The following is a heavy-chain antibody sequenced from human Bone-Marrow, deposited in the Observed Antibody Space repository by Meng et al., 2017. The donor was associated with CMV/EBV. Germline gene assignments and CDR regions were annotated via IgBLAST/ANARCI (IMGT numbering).Heavy chain of an antibody. CDR2: ISSSSSYI. J-gene: IGHJ3*02. Sequence: GGSLRLSCAASGFTFSSYSMNWVRQAPGKGLEWVSSISSSSSYIYYADSVKGRFTISRDNAKNSLYLQMNSLRAEDTAVYYCARDLPLFTDIVVVPAANDAFYIWGQGTMVTVSS. V-gene: IGHV3-21*01. D-gene: IGHD2-2*01. CDR3: ARDLPLFTDIVVVPAANDAFYI. CDR1: GFTFSSYS.